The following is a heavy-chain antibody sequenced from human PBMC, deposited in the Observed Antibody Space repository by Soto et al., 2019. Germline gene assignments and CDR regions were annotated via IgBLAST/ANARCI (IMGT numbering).Heavy chain of an antibody. D-gene: IGHD3-10*01. CDR3: AIGGSGSYYRVNYYMDV. J-gene: IGHJ6*03. Sequence: QVQLQESGPGLVKPSGTLSLTCAVSSGSISCSNWWSWVRQPPGKGLEWIGEIYHSGSTNYNPSLKSRVTISVDKSKNQFSLKLSSVTAADTAVYYCAIGGSGSYYRVNYYMDVWGKGTTVTVSS. V-gene: IGHV4-4*02. CDR2: IYHSGST. CDR1: SGSISCSNW.